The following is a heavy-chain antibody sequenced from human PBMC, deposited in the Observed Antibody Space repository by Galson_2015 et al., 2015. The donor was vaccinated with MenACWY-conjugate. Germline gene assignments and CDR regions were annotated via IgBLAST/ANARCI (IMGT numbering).Heavy chain of an antibody. CDR1: GFNFDDYA. V-gene: IGHV3-20*04. Sequence: SLRLSCAASGFNFDDYAMGWVRQVSGKGLEWVAGINFNGGSTDYADSVKGRFTISRDNAKNSLYLQLNSLRAEDTAFYYCARGRGTRSNNFDNWGRG. D-gene: IGHD3-16*01. CDR3: ARGRGTRSNNFDN. CDR2: INFNGGST. J-gene: IGHJ4*02.